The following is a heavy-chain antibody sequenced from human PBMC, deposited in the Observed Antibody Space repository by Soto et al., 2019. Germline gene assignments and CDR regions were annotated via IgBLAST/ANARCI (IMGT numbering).Heavy chain of an antibody. V-gene: IGHV3-74*01. J-gene: IGHJ4*02. CDR2: INNDGSST. Sequence: GGSLRLSCEASGFTFSTYWMHWVRQAPGKGLVWVSHINNDGSSTTYADSVKGRFTISRDNARNSLYLQMNNLRAEDTALYFCAKGTEYGVVLMSTFDYWGQGTLVTVSS. D-gene: IGHD3-3*01. CDR3: AKGTEYGVVLMSTFDY. CDR1: GFTFSTYW.